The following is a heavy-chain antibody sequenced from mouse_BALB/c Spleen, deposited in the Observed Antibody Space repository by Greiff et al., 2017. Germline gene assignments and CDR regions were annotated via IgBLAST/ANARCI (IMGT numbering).Heavy chain of an antibody. D-gene: IGHD2-3*01. CDR1: GYTFTSYW. J-gene: IGHJ3*01. V-gene: IGHV1S81*02. Sequence: VQLQQPGAELVKPGASVKLSCKASGYTFTSYWMHWVKQRPGQGLEWIGEINPSNGRTNYNEKFKSKATLTVDKSSSTAYMQLSSLTSEDSAVYYCARRDDYYSWFAYWGQGTLVTVSA. CDR2: INPSNGRT. CDR3: ARRDDYYSWFAY.